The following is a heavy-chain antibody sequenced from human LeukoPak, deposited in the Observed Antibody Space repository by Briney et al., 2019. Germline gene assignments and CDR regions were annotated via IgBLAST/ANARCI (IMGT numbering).Heavy chain of an antibody. CDR1: GSYW. Sequence: GGSRGLSCAASGSYWVHWVRQAPGEGRVWGSHINSDGSWRSYADYVKGRFTISKDNAKNTVYLQMSSLRAEDTAVYYCVRISDGWRQGALVGLCS. CDR3: VRISDG. J-gene: IGHJ4*02. D-gene: IGHD2-15*01. V-gene: IGHV3-74*01. CDR2: INSDGSWR.